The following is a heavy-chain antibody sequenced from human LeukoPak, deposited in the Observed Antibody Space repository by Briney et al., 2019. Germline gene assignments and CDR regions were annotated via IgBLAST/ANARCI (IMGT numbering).Heavy chain of an antibody. J-gene: IGHJ6*03. Sequence: ASVKVSCKASGYTFVNYGLIWVRQAPGQGLEWMGWVSPEKGDTNYAQNFQGRLSMTTDTSTSTAYMELTSLTSDYTAVYYCARVFGYYYFYMDVWGEGTTVTISS. CDR2: VSPEKGDT. D-gene: IGHD3/OR15-3a*01. V-gene: IGHV1-18*01. CDR1: GYTFVNYG. CDR3: ARVFGYYYFYMDV.